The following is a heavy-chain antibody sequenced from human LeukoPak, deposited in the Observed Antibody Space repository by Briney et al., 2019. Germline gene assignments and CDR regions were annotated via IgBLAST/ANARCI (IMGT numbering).Heavy chain of an antibody. V-gene: IGHV3-23*01. CDR3: AKGGVGMIVVG. D-gene: IGHD3-22*01. CDR1: GFTFSSYA. Sequence: GGSLRLSCAASGFTFSSYAMSWVRQAPGKGLEWVSAISGSGGNTYYADSVKGRFTISRDNSKNTLYLQMNSLRAEDTAVYYCAKGGVGMIVVGWGQGTLVTVSS. J-gene: IGHJ4*02. CDR2: ISGSGGNT.